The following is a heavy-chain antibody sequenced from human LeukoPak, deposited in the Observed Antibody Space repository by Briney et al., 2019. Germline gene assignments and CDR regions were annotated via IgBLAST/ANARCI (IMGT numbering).Heavy chain of an antibody. V-gene: IGHV4-59*01. J-gene: IGHJ4*02. CDR2: IYYSGST. CDR1: GGSISSYY. Sequence: PSETLSLTCTVSGGSISSYYWSWVRQPPGKGLEWIGYIYYSGSTNYNPSLKSRVTMSVGTSKNQFSLKLSSVTAADTAVYYCVRGGIVGTTARIPLFDYWGQGTLVTVSS. CDR3: VRGGIVGTTARIPLFDY. D-gene: IGHD1-26*01.